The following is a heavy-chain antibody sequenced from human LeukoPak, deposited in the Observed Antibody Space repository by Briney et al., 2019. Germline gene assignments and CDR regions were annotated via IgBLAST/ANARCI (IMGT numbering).Heavy chain of an antibody. V-gene: IGHV1-2*06. CDR2: INPNSGGT. Sequence: ASVKVSCKASGYTFTGYYMHWVRQAPGQGLEWMGRINPNSGGTNYAQKFQGRVTMTRDTSTSTAYMELRSLRSDDTAVYYCARDQGERTVTQNWGQGTLVTVSS. J-gene: IGHJ4*02. CDR1: GYTFTGYY. D-gene: IGHD4-17*01. CDR3: ARDQGERTVTQN.